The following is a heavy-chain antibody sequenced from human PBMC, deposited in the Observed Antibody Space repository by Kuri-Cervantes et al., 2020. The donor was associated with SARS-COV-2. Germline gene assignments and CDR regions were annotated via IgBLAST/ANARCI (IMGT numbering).Heavy chain of an antibody. V-gene: IGHV4-39*02. CDR1: GGSISSSSYY. CDR3: AKDRGSSSWYQPPGY. Sequence: SETLSLTCTVSGGSISSSSYYWGWIRQPPGKGLEWIGSIYYSGSTYYNPSLKSRVTISVDTSKNQFSLKLSSVTAADTAVYYCAKDRGSSSWYQPPGYWGQGTLVTVSS. D-gene: IGHD6-13*01. J-gene: IGHJ4*02. CDR2: IYYSGST.